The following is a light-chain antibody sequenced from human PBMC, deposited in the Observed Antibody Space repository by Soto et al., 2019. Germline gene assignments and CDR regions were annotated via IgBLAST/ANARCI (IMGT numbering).Light chain of an antibody. Sequence: EIVLTQSPGTLSLSPGERATLSCRASQSVSSNLAWYQQKPGQAPRLLIYGASTRATGIPARFSGTGSGTEFTLTISSLQSEDFAVYYCQHYNDGPPWTFGQGTKVDIK. CDR1: QSVSSN. CDR3: QHYNDGPPWT. V-gene: IGKV3-15*01. J-gene: IGKJ1*01. CDR2: GAS.